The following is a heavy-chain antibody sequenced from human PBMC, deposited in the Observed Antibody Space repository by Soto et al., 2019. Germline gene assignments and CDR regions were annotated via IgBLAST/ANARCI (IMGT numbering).Heavy chain of an antibody. CDR3: ASGDYDFWSGPGGGMDV. CDR1: GGTFSSYA. Sequence: QVQLVQSGAEVKKPGSSVKVSCKASGGTFSSYAISWVRQAPGQGLEWMGGIIPIFGTANYAQKFQGRVTITADEFTSTAYMELGSLSSEDTAVYYCASGDYDFWSGPGGGMDVWGQGTTVTVSS. CDR2: IIPIFGTA. D-gene: IGHD3-3*01. V-gene: IGHV1-69*12. J-gene: IGHJ6*02.